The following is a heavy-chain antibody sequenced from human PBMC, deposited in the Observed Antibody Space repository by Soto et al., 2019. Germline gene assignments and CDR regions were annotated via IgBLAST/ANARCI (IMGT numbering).Heavy chain of an antibody. CDR1: GGTFSNYP. CDR3: ARGNHRWLQLWYFDL. CDR2: IIPIFGTV. Sequence: QVQLVQSGAEVKKPGSSVKVSCKASGGTFSNYPISWVRQAPGQGLEWMGGIIPIFGTVNYAQKFQGRVTIPADESTSTAYMELSSLRSEDTAVYYCARGNHRWLQLWYFDLWGSGTLVTVSS. J-gene: IGHJ2*01. V-gene: IGHV1-69*12. D-gene: IGHD5-12*01.